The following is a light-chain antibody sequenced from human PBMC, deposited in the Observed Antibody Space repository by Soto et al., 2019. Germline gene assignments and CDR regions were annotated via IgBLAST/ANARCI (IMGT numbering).Light chain of an antibody. CDR2: AAS. V-gene: IGKV3-15*01. J-gene: IGKJ5*01. CDR1: QSVTDK. CDR3: QQYKSWPIT. Sequence: EIEMTQSPVTLSVSPGERATLSCRASQSVTDKLAWYQQKPGQSPRLLIFAASTRATGIPATFSGSGSGTECTLTINSLQSEDFAVYYCQQYKSWPITFGQGTRLEIK.